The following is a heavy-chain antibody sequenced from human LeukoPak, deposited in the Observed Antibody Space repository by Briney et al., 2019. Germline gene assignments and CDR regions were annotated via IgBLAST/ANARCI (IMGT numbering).Heavy chain of an antibody. CDR1: GGTFSSYA. J-gene: IGHJ5*02. CDR3: ARVVVTIFGVVIPDNWFDP. V-gene: IGHV1-69*04. Sequence: SVKVSCKASGGTFSSYAISWVRQAPGQGLEWMGRIIPILGIANYAQKFQGRVTITADKSTSTAYMELSNLRSEDTAVYYCARVVVTIFGVVIPDNWFDPWGQGTLVTVPS. D-gene: IGHD3-3*01. CDR2: IIPILGIA.